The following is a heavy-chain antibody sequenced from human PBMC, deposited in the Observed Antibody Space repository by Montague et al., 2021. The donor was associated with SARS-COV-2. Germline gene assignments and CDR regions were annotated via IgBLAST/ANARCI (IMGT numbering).Heavy chain of an antibody. Sequence: TLSLTCTVSGDSITSGGYFWNWIRQHPGKGLEYIGAISYSGSTYYKPSLKSRVSISMDTSKNAFSLSLHSVTAADTAVYFCAASGRRGYSNPFHHCGRGSLVTVSS. CDR3: AASGRRGYSNPFHH. CDR2: ISYSGST. J-gene: IGHJ4*02. V-gene: IGHV4-31*03. D-gene: IGHD4-11*01. CDR1: GDSITSGGYF.